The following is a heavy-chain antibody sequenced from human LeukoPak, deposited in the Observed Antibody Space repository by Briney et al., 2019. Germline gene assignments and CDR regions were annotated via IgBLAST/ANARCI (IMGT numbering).Heavy chain of an antibody. CDR1: GYTFTGDY. CDR3: ARGIVGPTTIDY. D-gene: IGHD1-26*01. Sequence: GASVKVSCKASGYTFTGDYMHWVRQAPGQGLEWMGWINPNSGATSFAQKFQGRVTLTRDTSSSTAHMELSRLRSDDTAVYYCARGIVGPTTIDYWGQGTLVTVSS. V-gene: IGHV1-2*02. J-gene: IGHJ4*02. CDR2: INPNSGAT.